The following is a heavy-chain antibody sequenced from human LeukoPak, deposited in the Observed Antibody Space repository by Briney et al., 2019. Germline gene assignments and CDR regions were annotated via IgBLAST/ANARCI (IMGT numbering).Heavy chain of an antibody. CDR3: ARYNWNGGRAFDV. CDR2: TYYRSKWNN. J-gene: IGHJ3*01. V-gene: IGHV6-1*01. D-gene: IGHD1-1*01. CDR1: GDSVSTSSVS. Sequence: SQTLSLTCAISGDSVSTSSVSWNWIRQSPSRSLECLGRTYYRSKWNNDYAVSVKSRIIINPDTSKNQFSLQLNSVTPEDTAVYYCARYNWNGGRAFDVWGQGTMVTVSS.